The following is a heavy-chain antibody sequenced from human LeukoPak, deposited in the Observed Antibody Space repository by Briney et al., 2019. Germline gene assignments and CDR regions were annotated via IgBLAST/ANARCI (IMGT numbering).Heavy chain of an antibody. D-gene: IGHD2-2*02. Sequence: SQTLSLTCTVSGGSISSGDYYWSWIRQPPGKGLEWIGYIYYSGSTYYNPSLKSRVTISVDTSKNQFSLKLSSVTAADTAVYYCARADIVVVPAAISWFDPWGQGTLVTVSS. CDR3: ARADIVVVPAAISWFDP. CDR1: GGSISSGDYY. V-gene: IGHV4-30-4*08. J-gene: IGHJ5*02. CDR2: IYYSGST.